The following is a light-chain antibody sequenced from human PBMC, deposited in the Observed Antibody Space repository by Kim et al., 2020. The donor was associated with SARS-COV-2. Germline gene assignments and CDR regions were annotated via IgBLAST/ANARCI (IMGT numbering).Light chain of an antibody. CDR2: QDS. CDR3: QAWDSSTVV. CDR1: KLGDKY. Sequence: VSPGQTASITCSGDKLGDKYACWYQQKPGQSPVLVIYQDSKRPSGIPERFSRSNSGNTATLTIGGTQAMDEADYYCQAWDSSTVVFGGGTQLTVL. J-gene: IGLJ2*01. V-gene: IGLV3-1*01.